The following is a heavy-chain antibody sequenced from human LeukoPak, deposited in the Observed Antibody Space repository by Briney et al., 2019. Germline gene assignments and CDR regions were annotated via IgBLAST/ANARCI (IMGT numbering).Heavy chain of an antibody. V-gene: IGHV1-8*01. D-gene: IGHD5-18*01. CDR1: GYTFTSYD. J-gene: IGHJ3*02. CDR3: ASSSPERSMVIQPMEDAFDI. Sequence: ASVTVSCKASGYTFTSYDFNWVRQAAGQRPEWMGWMSPNSGDTGYAQKFQDRVTMTRNTSISTAYMELSSLRSEDTAVYYCASSSPERSMVIQPMEDAFDIWGQGTMVTVSS. CDR2: MSPNSGDT.